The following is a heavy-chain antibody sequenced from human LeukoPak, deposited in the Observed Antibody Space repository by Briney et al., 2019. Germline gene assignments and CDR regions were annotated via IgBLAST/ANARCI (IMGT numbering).Heavy chain of an antibody. CDR2: IYYSGST. CDR1: GGSISSYY. CDR3: ARLPHYYGMDV. Sequence: PLETLSLTCTVSGGSISSYYWSWIRQPPGKGLEWIGYIYYSGSTNYNPSLKSRVTISVDTSKDQFSLKLSSVTAADTAVYYCARLPHYYGMDVWGQGTTVTVSS. J-gene: IGHJ6*02. V-gene: IGHV4-59*08.